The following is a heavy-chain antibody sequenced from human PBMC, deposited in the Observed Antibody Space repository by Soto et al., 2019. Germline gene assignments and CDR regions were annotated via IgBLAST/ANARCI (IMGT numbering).Heavy chain of an antibody. CDR3: ARTGYTYGFGYYYDY. Sequence: KASETLSLTCTVSGGSISRYCWSWSRQRPGKGLEWMGYIYYDGTTSYSPSLKSRVTISVDTSNNQFSLRLSSVTAADTAVYSCARTGYTYGFGYYYDYWGQGTLVTVSS. CDR1: GGSISRYC. CDR2: IYYDGTT. D-gene: IGHD3-10*01. V-gene: IGHV4-59*01. J-gene: IGHJ4*02.